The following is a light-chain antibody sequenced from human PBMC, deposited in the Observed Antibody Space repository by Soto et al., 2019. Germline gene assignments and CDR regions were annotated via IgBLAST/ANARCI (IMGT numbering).Light chain of an antibody. CDR2: YDN. J-gene: IGLJ3*02. Sequence: QSVLTQPPSASGTPGQRVTISCSGSNSNIGSNTVNWYQQLPGTAPKLLIYYDNLRPSGVPDRISGSKSGTSASLTISGLQAEDEADYYCISYIPSTTTHWVFGGGTKLTVL. CDR3: ISYIPSTTTHWV. CDR1: NSNIGSNT. V-gene: IGLV1-44*01.